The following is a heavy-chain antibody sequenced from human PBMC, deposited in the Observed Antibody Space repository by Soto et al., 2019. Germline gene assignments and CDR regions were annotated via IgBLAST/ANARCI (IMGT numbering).Heavy chain of an antibody. V-gene: IGHV3-23*01. CDR1: GFTFSSYA. D-gene: IGHD6-19*01. J-gene: IGHJ5*02. CDR3: AKEWQWLVTWSDR. Sequence: GSLRLSCAASGFTFSSYAMSWVRQAPGKGLEWVSAISVSVGITYYADSVKGRFTISRDNSKNTLYLQMNSLRAEDTAVYYCAKEWQWLVTWSDRWGQGKLVTVSS. CDR2: ISVSVGIT.